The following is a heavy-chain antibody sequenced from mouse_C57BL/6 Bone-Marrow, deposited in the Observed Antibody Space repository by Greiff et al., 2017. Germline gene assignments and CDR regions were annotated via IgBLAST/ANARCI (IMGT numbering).Heavy chain of an antibody. Sequence: VQLQQSGPELVKPGASVKISCTASGYTFTDYYMNWVKQSPGKSLEWIGDINPNNGGTSYNQKFKGKATLTVDKSSSTAYMELRSLTSEDSAVYYCARWDTTVVGNWYFDVWGTGTTVTVSS. D-gene: IGHD1-1*01. V-gene: IGHV1-26*01. CDR2: INPNNGGT. J-gene: IGHJ1*03. CDR3: ARWDTTVVGNWYFDV. CDR1: GYTFTDYY.